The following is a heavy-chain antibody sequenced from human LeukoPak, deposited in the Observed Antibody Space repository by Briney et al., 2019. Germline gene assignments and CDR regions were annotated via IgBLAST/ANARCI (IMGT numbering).Heavy chain of an antibody. CDR2: FYYSGST. Sequence: SETLSLTCTVSGGSISSYYWSWIRRPPGKGLEWTGYFYYSGSTNYNPSLKSRVTISVDTSKNQFSLKLTSVTAADTAVYYCARVSRDGYNYWGYFDYWGQGTLVTVSS. D-gene: IGHD5-24*01. CDR3: ARVSRDGYNYWGYFDY. J-gene: IGHJ4*02. CDR1: GGSISSYY. V-gene: IGHV4-59*01.